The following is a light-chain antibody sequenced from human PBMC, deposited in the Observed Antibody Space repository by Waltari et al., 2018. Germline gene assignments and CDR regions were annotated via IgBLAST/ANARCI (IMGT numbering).Light chain of an antibody. Sequence: DIVMTQSPDSLTVSLGEXAXXXRRSSPSLFYSPNKRNYLAWYQQKAGQSPTLLIYWASTRESGVPDRFSGSGSGTDFSLTISNLQAEDVAVYSCQQYYDSPLTFGGGTKVEIK. CDR3: QQYYDSPLT. CDR2: WAS. CDR1: PSLFYSPNKRNY. V-gene: IGKV4-1*01. J-gene: IGKJ4*01.